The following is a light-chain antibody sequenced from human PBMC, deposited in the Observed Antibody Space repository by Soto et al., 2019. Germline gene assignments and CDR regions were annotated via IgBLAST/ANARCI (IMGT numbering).Light chain of an antibody. J-gene: IGKJ5*01. CDR3: QQDGSSPAIT. CDR2: GAS. V-gene: IGKV3-20*01. Sequence: EIVLTQSPGTLSLSPGERATLSCRASQSVSSSYLAWYQQKPGQAPRLLIYGASSRATGIPDRFSGSGSGTDFTLTISRVEPEDFAVYYCQQDGSSPAITFGQGTRLEIK. CDR1: QSVSSSY.